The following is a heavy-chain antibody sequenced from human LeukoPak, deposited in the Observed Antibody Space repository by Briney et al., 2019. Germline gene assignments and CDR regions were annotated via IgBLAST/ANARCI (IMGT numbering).Heavy chain of an antibody. V-gene: IGHV3-11*01. D-gene: IGHD4-23*01. Sequence: GGSLRLSCAASGFTFSDYYMSWIRQAPGKGLEWVSYISSSGSTIYYADSVKGRFTISRDNAKNSLYLQMNSLRAEDTAVYYCSKGPHMTTVVTGDYWGQGTLVTVSS. CDR1: GFTFSDYY. CDR3: SKGPHMTTVVTGDY. CDR2: ISSSGSTI. J-gene: IGHJ4*02.